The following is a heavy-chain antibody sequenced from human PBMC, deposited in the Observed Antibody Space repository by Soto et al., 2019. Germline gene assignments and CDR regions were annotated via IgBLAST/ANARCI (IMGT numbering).Heavy chain of an antibody. D-gene: IGHD5-18*01. Sequence: ASVKVSCKASGYTFTSYAMHWVRQAPGQRLEWMGWINAGNGNTKYSQKFQGRVTITRDTSASTAYMELSSLRSGDTAVYYCARDVDTAMTDYWGQGTLVTVSS. CDR3: ARDVDTAMTDY. CDR1: GYTFTSYA. CDR2: INAGNGNT. V-gene: IGHV1-3*01. J-gene: IGHJ4*02.